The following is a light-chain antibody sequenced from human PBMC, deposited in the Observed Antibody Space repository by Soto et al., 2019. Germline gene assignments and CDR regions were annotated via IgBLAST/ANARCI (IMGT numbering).Light chain of an antibody. V-gene: IGLV2-14*01. Sequence: QSALTQPASVSGSPGQSITISCTGTGSDVGGYNYVSWYQQHPGKAPKVMIYDVSNRPSGVSNRFSGSKSGNTASMTISGPQAEDEADYYCSSYTSASTPLVFGGGTKVTVL. CDR2: DVS. J-gene: IGLJ2*01. CDR1: GSDVGGYNY. CDR3: SSYTSASTPLV.